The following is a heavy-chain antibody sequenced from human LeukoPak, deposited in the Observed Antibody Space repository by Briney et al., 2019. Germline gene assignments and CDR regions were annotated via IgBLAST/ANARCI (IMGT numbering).Heavy chain of an antibody. CDR1: GGSISSYY. V-gene: IGHV4-4*07. D-gene: IGHD3-10*01. Sequence: TSETLSLTRTVSGGSISSYYWSWIRQPAGKGLEWIGRISGSGTITYNPALQSRLSISIDTSKNQFSLKLMSVTAADTAVYYCARDSGTTGEVKFDPWGQGTLVTVSS. CDR3: ARDSGTTGEVKFDP. J-gene: IGHJ5*02. CDR2: ISGSGTI.